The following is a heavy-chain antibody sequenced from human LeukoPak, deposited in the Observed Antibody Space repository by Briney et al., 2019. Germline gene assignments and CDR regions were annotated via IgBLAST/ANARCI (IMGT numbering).Heavy chain of an antibody. V-gene: IGHV3-23*01. D-gene: IGHD3-22*01. CDR2: ISGSGGST. Sequence: GGSLRLSCAASGFTFSNYAMTWVRQAPGKGLEWVSTISGSGGSTYYADSVKGRFTISRDNSKNTLYLQMDSLRAEDTAVYYCARDSIVGYYYYYMDVWGKGTTVTVS. J-gene: IGHJ6*03. CDR3: ARDSIVGYYYYYMDV. CDR1: GFTFSNYA.